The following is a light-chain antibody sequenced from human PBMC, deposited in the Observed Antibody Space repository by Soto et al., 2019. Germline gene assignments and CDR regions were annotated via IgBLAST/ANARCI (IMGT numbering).Light chain of an antibody. J-gene: IGKJ5*01. Sequence: DIQMTQSPSSLSASVEDRVIITCRASQSISNHLNWYQQKPGKAPKLLIYAASSLQSGVPSRFSGSGSGTDFTLTISSLQPEDFAIYYCLQANRVPLSFGQGTRLEIK. V-gene: IGKV1-39*01. CDR1: QSISNH. CDR3: LQANRVPLS. CDR2: AAS.